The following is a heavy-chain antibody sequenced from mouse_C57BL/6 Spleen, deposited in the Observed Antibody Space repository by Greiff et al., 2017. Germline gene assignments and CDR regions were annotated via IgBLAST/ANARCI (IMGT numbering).Heavy chain of an antibody. J-gene: IGHJ2*01. CDR3: ARLDYEGDCDY. CDR2: ISSGSSTI. V-gene: IGHV5-17*01. Sequence: DVKLVESGGGLVKPGGSLKLSCAASGFTFSDYGMHWVRQAPEKGLEWVAYISSGSSTIYYADTVKGRFTISRDNAKNTLFLQMTSLRSEDTAMYYCARLDYEGDCDYWGQGTTLTVSS. CDR1: GFTFSDYG. D-gene: IGHD2-4*01.